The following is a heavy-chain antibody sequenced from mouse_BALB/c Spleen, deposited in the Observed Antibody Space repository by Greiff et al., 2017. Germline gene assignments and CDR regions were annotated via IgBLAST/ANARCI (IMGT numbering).Heavy chain of an antibody. CDR2: IWAGGST. CDR1: GFSLTSYG. D-gene: IGHD2-4*01. CDR3: ASYYDYDGGYFDY. V-gene: IGHV2-9*02. J-gene: IGHJ2*01. Sequence: VKLVESGPGLVAPSQSLSITCTVSGFSLTSYGVHWVRQPPGKGLEWLGVIWAGGSTNYNSALMSRLSISKDNSKSQVFLKMNSLQTDDTAMYYCASYYDYDGGYFDYWGQGTTLTVSS.